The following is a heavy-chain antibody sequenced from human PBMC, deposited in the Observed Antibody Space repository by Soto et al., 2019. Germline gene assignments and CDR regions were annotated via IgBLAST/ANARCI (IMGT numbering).Heavy chain of an antibody. CDR3: TRGLLTDFFDY. J-gene: IGHJ4*02. V-gene: IGHV3-30-3*01. CDR1: GFTFDTYA. Sequence: GGSLRLSCAASGFTFDTYAMHWVRQAPGKGLEWVAVISYDGSNQFYAGSVKGRFTVSRDNSKNTLYLQVNSLRSDDTAVYYCTRGLLTDFFDYWGQGALVTVSS. CDR2: ISYDGSNQ.